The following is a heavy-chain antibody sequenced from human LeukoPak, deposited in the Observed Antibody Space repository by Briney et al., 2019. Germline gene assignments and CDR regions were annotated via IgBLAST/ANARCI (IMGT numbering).Heavy chain of an antibody. V-gene: IGHV4-31*03. J-gene: IGHJ4*02. CDR1: GGSISRGAYY. CDR3: ARGGASYGSGSSFDY. Sequence: SETLSLTCTVSGGSISRGAYYWSWIRQHPGKGLEWIGYVSYSGSTHYNPSLKSRVTISIDTSRNQFSLKLSSVTAADTAVYYCARGGASYGSGSSFDYWGQGTLVTVSS. CDR2: VSYSGST. D-gene: IGHD3-10*01.